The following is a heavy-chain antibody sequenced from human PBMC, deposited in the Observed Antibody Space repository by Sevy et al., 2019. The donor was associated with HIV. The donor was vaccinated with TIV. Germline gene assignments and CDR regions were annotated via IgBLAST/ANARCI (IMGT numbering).Heavy chain of an antibody. CDR2: ISYDGSNK. CDR1: GFTFSSYA. Sequence: GGSLRLSCAASGFTFSSYAMHWVRQAPGKGLEWVAVISYDGSNKYYADSVKGRFTISRDNSKNTLYLQMNSLRAEDTAAYYWASGGGQLVRPANSGEYFQLWGQGTLVTVSS. J-gene: IGHJ1*01. V-gene: IGHV3-30-3*01. CDR3: ASGGGQLVRPANSGEYFQL. D-gene: IGHD6-6*01.